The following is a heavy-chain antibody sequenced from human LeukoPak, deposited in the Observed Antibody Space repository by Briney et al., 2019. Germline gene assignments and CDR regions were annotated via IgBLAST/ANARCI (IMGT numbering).Heavy chain of an antibody. CDR2: ISGRAERT. Sequence: GGSLRLSCAASGFTFSIYAMSWFRQAPGKGLEWVSVISGRAERTYYADSVKGRFTISRDNSMDTLYLQMNSLSTEDTAVYYCAKDQGFYDSGSYSAASDIWGQGTMVTVSS. D-gene: IGHD3-10*01. CDR3: AKDQGFYDSGSYSAASDI. J-gene: IGHJ3*02. CDR1: GFTFSIYA. V-gene: IGHV3-23*01.